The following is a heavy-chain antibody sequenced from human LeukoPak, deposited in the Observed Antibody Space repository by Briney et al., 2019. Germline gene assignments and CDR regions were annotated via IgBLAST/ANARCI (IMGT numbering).Heavy chain of an antibody. CDR3: ARRRGGDYGMYYYYYMDV. Sequence: SETLSLTCAVYGGSFSGYYWSWIRQPPGKGLEWIGEINHSGSTNHNPSLKSRVTISVDTSKNQFSLKLSSVTAADTAVYYCARRRGGDYGMYYYYYMDVWGKGTTVTVSS. CDR2: INHSGST. D-gene: IGHD4-17*01. V-gene: IGHV4-34*01. CDR1: GGSFSGYY. J-gene: IGHJ6*03.